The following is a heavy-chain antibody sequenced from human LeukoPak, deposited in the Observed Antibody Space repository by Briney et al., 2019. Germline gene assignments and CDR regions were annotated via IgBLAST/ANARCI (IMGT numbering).Heavy chain of an antibody. J-gene: IGHJ5*02. D-gene: IGHD2-15*01. CDR1: GFTISSYW. V-gene: IGHV3-74*01. CDR3: ARDAHPYCSGGSCYSSVGWFDP. CDR2: INSDGSST. Sequence: PGRTLRLTCTASGFTISSYWMHWVRKAPGQGLVLVSRINSDGSSTSYADSVKDRFTISRDNAKNTLYLQMNSLRAEDTAVYYCARDAHPYCSGGSCYSSVGWFDPWGQGTLVTVSS.